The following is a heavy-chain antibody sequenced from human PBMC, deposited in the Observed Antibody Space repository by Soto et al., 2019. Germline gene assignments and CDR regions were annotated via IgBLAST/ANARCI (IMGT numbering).Heavy chain of an antibody. Sequence: AGGSLRLSCAASGFTFSSYAMSWVRQAPGKGLEWVSAISGSGGSTYYADSVKGRLTISRDNSKNTLYLQMNSLRAEDTAVYYCAKDRILAIGSFDYWGQGTLVTVSS. V-gene: IGHV3-23*01. J-gene: IGHJ4*02. CDR1: GFTFSSYA. D-gene: IGHD3-10*01. CDR3: AKDRILAIGSFDY. CDR2: ISGSGGST.